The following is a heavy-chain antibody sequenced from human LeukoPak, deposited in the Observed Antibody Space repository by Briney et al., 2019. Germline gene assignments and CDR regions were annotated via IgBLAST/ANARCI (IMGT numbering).Heavy chain of an antibody. CDR2: IHHSGGT. J-gene: IGHJ4*02. CDR1: GYSISSGFY. D-gene: IGHD2-2*01. V-gene: IGHV4-38-2*01. CDR3: ARLDGYQLLLNY. Sequence: SETLFFTCAVSGYSISSGFYWGWIRQPPRKGLEWIGKIHHSGGTYYNPSLKSRVTISVDTSKNQFSLKLTSVTAADTAVYYCARLDGYQLLLNYWGQGTLVTVSS.